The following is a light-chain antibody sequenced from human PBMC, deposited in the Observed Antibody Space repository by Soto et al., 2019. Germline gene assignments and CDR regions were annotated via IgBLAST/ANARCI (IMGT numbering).Light chain of an antibody. V-gene: IGKV3-11*01. Sequence: EIVLTQSPANLSSSPGERATLSCRASQSVSSYLAWYQQKPGQAPRLLIYDASNRATGIPARFSGSGSGTDFTLTISSLEPEDFAVYYCQQRSNWLTFGGGTKVDIK. CDR2: DAS. J-gene: IGKJ4*01. CDR3: QQRSNWLT. CDR1: QSVSSY.